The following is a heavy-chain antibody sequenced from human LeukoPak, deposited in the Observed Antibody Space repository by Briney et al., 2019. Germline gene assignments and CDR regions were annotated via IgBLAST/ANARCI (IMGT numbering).Heavy chain of an antibody. CDR1: GFTFSNAW. V-gene: IGHV3-15*01. D-gene: IGHD5-18*01. Sequence: PGGSLRLSCAAPGFTFSNAWMSWVRQAPGKGLEWVGRIKSKTDGGTTDYTAPVKGRFTISRDDSKNTLYLQMNSLKTEDTAVYYCTTDSGYSYGYYYYYYMDVWGKGTTVTVSS. CDR3: TTDSGYSYGYYYYYYMDV. CDR2: IKSKTDGGTT. J-gene: IGHJ6*03.